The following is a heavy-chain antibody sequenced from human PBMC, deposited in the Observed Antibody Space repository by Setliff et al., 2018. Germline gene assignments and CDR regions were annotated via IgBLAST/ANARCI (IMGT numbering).Heavy chain of an antibody. CDR1: GFSVSSGYY. D-gene: IGHD1-26*01. CDR3: ASGGGSSGYAFNI. V-gene: IGHV4-38-2*02. J-gene: IGHJ3*02. CDR2: IYFTGNT. Sequence: PSETLSLTCTVSGFSVSSGYYWGWVRQPPGKGLEWIGSIYFTGNTYYNPSLKSRVTVSVDTSRNQFSLTLNSVTAGDTAVYYCASGGGSSGYAFNIWGQGTMVTVSS.